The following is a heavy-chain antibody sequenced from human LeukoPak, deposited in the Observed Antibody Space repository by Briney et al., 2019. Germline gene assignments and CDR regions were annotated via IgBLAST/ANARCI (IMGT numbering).Heavy chain of an antibody. V-gene: IGHV3-20*04. J-gene: IGHJ4*02. D-gene: IGHD3-10*01. CDR2: INWNSGST. Sequence: GGSRRLSCAASGFTFDDYGMSWVRQAPGKRLEWVSGINWNSGSTGYADSVKGRFTISRDNAKNSLYLQMNSLRAEDTALYYCARDKDGSGSYYMSGFDYWGQGTLVTVSS. CDR1: GFTFDDYG. CDR3: ARDKDGSGSYYMSGFDY.